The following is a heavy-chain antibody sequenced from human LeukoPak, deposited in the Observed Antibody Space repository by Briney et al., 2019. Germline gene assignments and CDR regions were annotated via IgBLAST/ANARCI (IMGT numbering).Heavy chain of an antibody. V-gene: IGHV4-59*01. Sequence: SETLSFTCTVSGGSISSYYWSWIRQPPGKGLEWIGYIYYNGNTNYNPSLTSRVTISVATSKNQFSLKLNSVTPADTAVYYCARVDPRSYGYFDYWGQGTLVTVSS. D-gene: IGHD5-18*01. J-gene: IGHJ4*02. CDR1: GGSISSYY. CDR3: ARVDPRSYGYFDY. CDR2: IYYNGNT.